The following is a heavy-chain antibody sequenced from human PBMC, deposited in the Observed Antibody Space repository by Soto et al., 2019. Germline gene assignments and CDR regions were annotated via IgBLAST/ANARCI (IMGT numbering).Heavy chain of an antibody. J-gene: IGHJ4*02. CDR2: IYSGGST. D-gene: IGHD3-16*01. V-gene: IGHV3-66*01. CDR1: GFTVSTKS. CDR3: ARDPWAADY. Sequence: EVQLVEAGGGLVQPGGSLRLSCAASGFTVSTKSMSWVRQAPGKGLEWVSFIYSGGSTFYADSVRGRFTISRDNSKNAVNLQKNSRRAEDTAVYYCARDPWAADYWGQGTLVTVSS.